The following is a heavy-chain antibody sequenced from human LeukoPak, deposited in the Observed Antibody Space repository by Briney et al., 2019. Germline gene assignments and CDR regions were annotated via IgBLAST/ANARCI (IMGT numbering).Heavy chain of an antibody. D-gene: IGHD2-15*01. V-gene: IGHV4-59*01. Sequence: SETLSLTCTVSGGSISGYYWSWIRQPPGKGLEWIGYIYYSGSTNYNPSLKSRVTISVDTSKNQFSLKLSSVTAADTAVYYCARGFHGGSFVDYWGQGTLVTVSS. CDR2: IYYSGST. CDR3: ARGFHGGSFVDY. CDR1: GGSISGYY. J-gene: IGHJ4*02.